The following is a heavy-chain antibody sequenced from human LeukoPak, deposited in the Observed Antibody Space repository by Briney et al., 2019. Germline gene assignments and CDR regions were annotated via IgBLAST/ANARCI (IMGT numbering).Heavy chain of an antibody. CDR1: GFSFSSYA. J-gene: IGHJ3*02. CDR3: AKDYYDSSGYYNDAFDM. V-gene: IGHV3-30-3*01. CDR2: ISYDGSNK. Sequence: GGSLRLSCAASGFSFSSYAIHWVRQAPGKGLEWVAVISYDGSNKYYSDSVKGRFTISRDNSKNTLYLQMNSLRAEDTAVYYCAKDYYDSSGYYNDAFDMWGQGTMVTVSS. D-gene: IGHD3-22*01.